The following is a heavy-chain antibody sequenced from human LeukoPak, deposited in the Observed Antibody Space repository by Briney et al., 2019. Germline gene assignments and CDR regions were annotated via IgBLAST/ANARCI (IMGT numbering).Heavy chain of an antibody. CDR3: AREEVSFDM. CDR2: INPNSGGT. J-gene: IGHJ3*02. V-gene: IGHV1-2*02. Sequence: GASVKVSCKASGYAFTDYYMDWVRQAPGQGLEWMGWINPNSGGTKYAQKFQGRVTMTRDTSISTAYMELSRLRSDDTAVYYCAREEVSFDMWGQGTMVTVSS. D-gene: IGHD1-14*01. CDR1: GYAFTDYY.